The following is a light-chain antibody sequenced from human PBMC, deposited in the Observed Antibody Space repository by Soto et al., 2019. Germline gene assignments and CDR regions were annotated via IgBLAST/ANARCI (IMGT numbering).Light chain of an antibody. V-gene: IGKV3-15*01. J-gene: IGKJ1*01. CDR2: GAS. CDR1: QSITSN. Sequence: EIVMRQSPATLSVSPGERATLSCRASQSITSNLAWYQQKPGQAPRLLIYGASTRATGIPARFSGSGSGTEFTLTISSLQSEDFVVYYCQHYNNWPPWTFGQGTKVEIK. CDR3: QHYNNWPPWT.